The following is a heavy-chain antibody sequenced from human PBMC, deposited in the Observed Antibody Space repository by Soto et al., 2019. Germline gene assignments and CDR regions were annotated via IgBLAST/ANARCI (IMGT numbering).Heavy chain of an antibody. D-gene: IGHD2-15*01. CDR1: GGTFSSYA. CDR3: ARELSHGGIPLGY. Sequence: QVQLVQSGAEVKKPGSSVKVSCKASGGTFSSYAISWVRQAPGQGLEWMGGIIPIFGTANYAQKFQVRDTITADETTSTDYLELSSLRSWDTAVYYCARELSHGGIPLGYWGNGTLVTVS. CDR2: IIPIFGTA. J-gene: IGHJ4*01. V-gene: IGHV1-69*12.